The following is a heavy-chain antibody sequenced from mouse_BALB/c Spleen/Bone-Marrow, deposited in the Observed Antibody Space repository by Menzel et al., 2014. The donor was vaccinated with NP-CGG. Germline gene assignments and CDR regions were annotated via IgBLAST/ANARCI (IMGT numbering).Heavy chain of an antibody. J-gene: IGHJ2*01. CDR3: ASYVYGYYFDY. D-gene: IGHD2-2*01. CDR2: IDPASGNT. Sequence: VQLQQSGAELVKPGASVELSCTASGFNIKDTYMHWVKQRPEQGLEWIGRIDPASGNTKYDPKFQGKASITADTSSNTAYLQLSSLTSEDTAVYYCASYVYGYYFDYWGQGTTLTVSS. CDR1: GFNIKDTY. V-gene: IGHV14-3*02.